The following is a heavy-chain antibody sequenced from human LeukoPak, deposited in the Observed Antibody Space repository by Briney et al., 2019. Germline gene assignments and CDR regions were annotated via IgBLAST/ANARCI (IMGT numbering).Heavy chain of an antibody. CDR1: GGTFSSYA. D-gene: IGHD3-16*01. J-gene: IGHJ6*02. V-gene: IGHV1-69*13. Sequence: GASVKVSCKASGGTFSSYAISWVRQAPGQGLEWMGGIIPIFGTANYAQKFQGRVTITADESTSTAYMELSSLRSEDTAVYYCAGHYRGRIVDYYYYGMDVWGQGTTVTVSS. CDR3: AGHYRGRIVDYYYYGMDV. CDR2: IIPIFGTA.